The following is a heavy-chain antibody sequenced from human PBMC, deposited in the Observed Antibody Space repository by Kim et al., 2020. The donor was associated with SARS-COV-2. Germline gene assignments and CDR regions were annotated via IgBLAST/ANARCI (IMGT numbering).Heavy chain of an antibody. V-gene: IGHV3-33*01. CDR1: GFTFSSYG. Sequence: GGSLRLSCAASGFTFSSYGMHWVRQAPGKGLEWVAVIWYDGSNKYYADSVKGRFTISRDNSKNTLYLQMNSLRAEDTAVYYCARDHLTERSGAIYGMDVWGQGTTVTVSS. J-gene: IGHJ6*02. CDR3: ARDHLTERSGAIYGMDV. CDR2: IWYDGSNK. D-gene: IGHD7-27*01.